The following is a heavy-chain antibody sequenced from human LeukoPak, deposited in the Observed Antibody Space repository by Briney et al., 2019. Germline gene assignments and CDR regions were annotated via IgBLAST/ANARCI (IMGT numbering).Heavy chain of an antibody. V-gene: IGHV3-21*06. CDR3: AKVQSDIVGAMFFAFDV. J-gene: IGHJ3*01. CDR2: IIGSGSEM. Sequence: PGGSLRLSCGVSGFTFNSYSMNWVRQAPGKGLEWVASIIGSGSEMFYADSLKGQFTISRDNSENSLYLQMNSLRVEDTAVYYCAKVQSDIVGAMFFAFDVWGQGTMVSVSS. CDR1: GFTFNSYS. D-gene: IGHD1-26*01.